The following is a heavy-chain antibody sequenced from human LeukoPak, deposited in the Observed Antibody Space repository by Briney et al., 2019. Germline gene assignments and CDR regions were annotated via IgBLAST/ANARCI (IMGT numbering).Heavy chain of an antibody. CDR3: ARSLRYFDWTYDAFDI. CDR1: GFTFSSYS. D-gene: IGHD3-9*01. J-gene: IGHJ3*02. CDR2: ISSSSSYI. V-gene: IGHV3-21*01. Sequence: GGSLRLSCAASGFTFSSYSMNWVRQAPGKGLEWVSSISSSSSYIYYADSVKGRFTISRDNAKNSLYLQMNSLRAEDTAVYYCARSLRYFDWTYDAFDIWGQGTMVTVSS.